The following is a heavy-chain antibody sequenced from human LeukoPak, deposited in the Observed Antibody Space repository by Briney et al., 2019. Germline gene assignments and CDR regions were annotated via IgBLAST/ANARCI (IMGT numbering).Heavy chain of an antibody. J-gene: IGHJ4*02. CDR3: AKESGYYGSGSYYSAGFFDY. V-gene: IGHV3-23*01. CDR2: VSGSGGSS. D-gene: IGHD3-10*01. Sequence: GGSLRLSCAASGFTFSSYAMSWVRQAPGKGLEWVSAVSGSGGSSSYADSGKGRFTISRDNSKNTLYQQMNSLRAEDTAVYYCAKESGYYGSGSYYSAGFFDYWGQGTLVTVSS. CDR1: GFTFSSYA.